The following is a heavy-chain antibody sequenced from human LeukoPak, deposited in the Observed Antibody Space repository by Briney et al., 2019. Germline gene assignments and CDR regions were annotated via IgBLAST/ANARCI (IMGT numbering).Heavy chain of an antibody. J-gene: IGHJ4*02. Sequence: GGSLRLSCAASGFIFSSHGMLWVRQAPGPGLEGVAFIRYDGSNKYYADSVKGRFTISRDNSKNTMYLQMTSLRAEDTAVYYCAKDNSYGSGSYYTYYFDYWGQGTLVTVSS. V-gene: IGHV3-30*02. CDR2: IRYDGSNK. CDR3: AKDNSYGSGSYYTYYFDY. CDR1: GFIFSSHG. D-gene: IGHD3-10*01.